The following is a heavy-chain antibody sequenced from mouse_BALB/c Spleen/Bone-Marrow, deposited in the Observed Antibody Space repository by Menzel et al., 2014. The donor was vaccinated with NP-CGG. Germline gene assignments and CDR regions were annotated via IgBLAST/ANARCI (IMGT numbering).Heavy chain of an antibody. V-gene: IGHV3-6*02. CDR3: ARTYDRYGAYYFDT. CDR2: ISFDGTN. D-gene: IGHD2-14*01. Sequence: EVKLVESGPGLVKPSQSLSLTCSVTGYSLTSSYFWNWIRQFPGNKLEWMGYISFDGTNNYNPSLKNRISITRDTSKNQFFLKLSSVTTEDTATFYCARTYDRYGAYYFDTWGQGTTLTVSS. J-gene: IGHJ2*01. CDR1: GYSLTSSYF.